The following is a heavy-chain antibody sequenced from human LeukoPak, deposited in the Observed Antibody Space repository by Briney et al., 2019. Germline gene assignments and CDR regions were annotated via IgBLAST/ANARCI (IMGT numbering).Heavy chain of an antibody. D-gene: IGHD3-22*01. CDR3: ARDYYDSSAYYVSYFDY. V-gene: IGHV3-7*01. Sequence: PGGSLRLSCAASGFTFSSYAMSWVRQAPGKGLEWVANIKQDGSDKYYVDSLKGRFTISRDNAKNSLFLQMNSLRAEDTAVYYCARDYYDSSAYYVSYFDYWGQGTLVTVSS. J-gene: IGHJ4*02. CDR1: GFTFSSYA. CDR2: IKQDGSDK.